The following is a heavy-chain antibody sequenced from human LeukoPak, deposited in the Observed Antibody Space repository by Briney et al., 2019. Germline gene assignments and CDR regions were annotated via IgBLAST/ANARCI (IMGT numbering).Heavy chain of an antibody. CDR2: ISGNGDDT. Sequence: GESLRLSCAASGFTFSNYVMTWVRQAPGKGLEWVSGISGNGDDTYYADSVKGRFTISRDNSKNTLFLQMNSLRVEDTAVYYCATRYGSGRFWGQGTLVTVSS. CDR1: GFTFSNYV. J-gene: IGHJ4*02. V-gene: IGHV3-23*01. D-gene: IGHD3-10*01. CDR3: ATRYGSGRF.